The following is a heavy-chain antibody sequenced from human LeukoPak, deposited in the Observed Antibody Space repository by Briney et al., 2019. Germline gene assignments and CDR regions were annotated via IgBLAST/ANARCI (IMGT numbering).Heavy chain of an antibody. CDR2: FDPEDGET. CDR3: ATAATMAGSFDY. D-gene: IGHD2-15*01. V-gene: IGHV1-24*01. Sequence: GASVKVSCKASGYTFTSYYMHWVRQAPGKGLEWMGGFDPEDGETIYAQKFQGRVTMTEDTSTDTAYMELSSLRSEDTAVYYCATAATMAGSFDYWGQGTLVTVSS. CDR1: GYTFTSYY. J-gene: IGHJ4*02.